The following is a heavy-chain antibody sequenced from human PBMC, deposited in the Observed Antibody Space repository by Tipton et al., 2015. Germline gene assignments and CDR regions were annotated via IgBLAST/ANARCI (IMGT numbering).Heavy chain of an antibody. Sequence: SLRLSCAASGFSISDYSMNWVRQAPGKGLEWVAKVKQDGSEKDYVDSVKGRFTISRDNAKNSVYLQMNSLSPEDTAVYYCVGGFAYWGQGTLVTVSA. CDR1: GFSISDYS. CDR2: VKQDGSEK. CDR3: VGGFAY. J-gene: IGHJ4*02. V-gene: IGHV3-7*03.